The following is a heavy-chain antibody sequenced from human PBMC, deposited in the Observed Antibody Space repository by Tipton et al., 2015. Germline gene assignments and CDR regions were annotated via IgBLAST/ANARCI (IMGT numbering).Heavy chain of an antibody. CDR3: VRRARRVGSHSYPYYFDY. V-gene: IGHV5-51*01. CDR2: IYPGDSEP. CDR1: GYILTSFW. J-gene: IGHJ4*02. Sequence: QLVQSGAEVKKPGEALKISCKGSGYILTSFWIGWVRQLPGKGLEWMGSIYPGDSEPRYNPSFQGLDTISADKSSTTAYLQCRSLRASDTAMYYCVRRARRVGSHSYPYYFDYWGQGTLVPVSS. D-gene: IGHD1-26*01.